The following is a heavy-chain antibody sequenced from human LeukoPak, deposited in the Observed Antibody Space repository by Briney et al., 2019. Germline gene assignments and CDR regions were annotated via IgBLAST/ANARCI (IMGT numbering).Heavy chain of an antibody. D-gene: IGHD3-9*01. J-gene: IGHJ4*02. Sequence: GGSLRLFCAASGFTFSDYYMSWIRQAPGKGLEWVAYISDRGSSMYYADYAKDRCTISRDNAKKALYLQINSLRAEDTAVYYCARVPINILTGYYRAYWSQGTLVTVSS. CDR2: ISDRGSSM. V-gene: IGHV3-11*01. CDR3: ARVPINILTGYYRAY. CDR1: GFTFSDYY.